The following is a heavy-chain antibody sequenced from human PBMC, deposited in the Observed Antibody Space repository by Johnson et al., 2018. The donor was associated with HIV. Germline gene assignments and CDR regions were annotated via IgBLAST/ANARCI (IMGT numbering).Heavy chain of an antibody. D-gene: IGHD3-9*01. J-gene: IGHJ3*02. CDR3: ARDQRYFDWLNDAFDI. CDR2: IKQDGSEK. CDR1: GFTFSDYY. Sequence: VQLVESGGGLVKPGGSLRLSCAASGFTFSDYYMSWIRQAPGKGLEWVANIKQDGSEKYYVDSVKGRFTISRDNAKNSLYLQMNSLRAEDTAVYYCARDQRYFDWLNDAFDIWGQGTMVTVSS. V-gene: IGHV3-7*01.